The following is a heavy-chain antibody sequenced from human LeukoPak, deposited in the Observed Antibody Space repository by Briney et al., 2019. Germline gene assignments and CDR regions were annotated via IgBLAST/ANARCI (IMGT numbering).Heavy chain of an antibody. CDR2: ISYDGTNK. D-gene: IGHD6-19*01. CDR1: GFTFNSYG. CDR3: SGLAVAGY. Sequence: GGSLRLSCAASGFTFNSYGMHWVRQVPGKGLEWVAIISYDGTNKYYADSVKGRFTISRDNSKNTLYLQMNSLRAEDTAVYYCSGLAVAGYWGQGTLVTVSS. J-gene: IGHJ4*02. V-gene: IGHV3-30*03.